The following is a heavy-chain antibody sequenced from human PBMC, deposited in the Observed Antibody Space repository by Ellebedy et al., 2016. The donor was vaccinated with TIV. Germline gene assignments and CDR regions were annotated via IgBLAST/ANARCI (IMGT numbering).Heavy chain of an antibody. V-gene: IGHV3-9*01. Sequence: SLKISXAASGFTFDDYAMHWVRQAPGKGLEWVSGISWNSGSIGYADSVKGRFTISRDNAKNSLYLQMNSLRAEDTALYYCAKDIGVGMGNDYWGQGTLVTVSS. CDR1: GFTFDDYA. J-gene: IGHJ4*02. D-gene: IGHD3-3*01. CDR2: ISWNSGSI. CDR3: AKDIGVGMGNDY.